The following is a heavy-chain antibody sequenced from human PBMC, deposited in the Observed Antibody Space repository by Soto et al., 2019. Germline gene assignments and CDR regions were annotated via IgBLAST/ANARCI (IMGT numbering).Heavy chain of an antibody. J-gene: IGHJ4*02. CDR1: GDTFNFYS. CDR3: ASSYGSGYRAFDY. D-gene: IGHD3-10*01. CDR2: VNPIVSMS. V-gene: IGHV1-69*02. Sequence: QVQLVQSGAEVKRPGSSVKVSCKASGDTFNFYSINWVRQAPGLGLEWMGRVNPIVSMSNYAQKYQGRVTMTADKPTSTAYMELSSLRTEYTAIYYCASSYGSGYRAFDYWGQGALVTVSS.